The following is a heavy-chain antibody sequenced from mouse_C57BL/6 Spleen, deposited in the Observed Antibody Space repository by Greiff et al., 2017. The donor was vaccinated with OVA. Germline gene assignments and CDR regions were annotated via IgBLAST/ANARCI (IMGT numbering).Heavy chain of an antibody. J-gene: IGHJ4*01. CDR1: GFSLTSYG. Sequence: VKLQESGPGLVAPSQSLSITCTVSGFSLTSYGVHWVRQPPGKGLEWLVVIWSDGSTTYNSALKSRLSISKDNSKSQVFLKMNSLQTDDTAMYYCARHLANGDYYAMDYWGQGTSVTVSS. CDR2: IWSDGST. CDR3: ARHLANGDYYAMDY. V-gene: IGHV2-6-1*01.